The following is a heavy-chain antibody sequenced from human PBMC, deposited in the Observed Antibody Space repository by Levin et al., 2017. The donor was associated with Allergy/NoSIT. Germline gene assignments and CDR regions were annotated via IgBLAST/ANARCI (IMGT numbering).Heavy chain of an antibody. V-gene: IGHV3-23*01. CDR1: GFTFNNYA. CDR3: AQDAIRGSDQPYYFDY. D-gene: IGHD6-19*01. J-gene: IGHJ4*02. CDR2: IINSGVGT. Sequence: LSLTCAASGFTFNNYAMSWVRQAPGKGLEWVSAIINSGVGTYYADSVKGRFTISRDNSKNTMYLQMNSLRAEDTAVYFCAQDAIRGSDQPYYFDYWGQGTLVTASS.